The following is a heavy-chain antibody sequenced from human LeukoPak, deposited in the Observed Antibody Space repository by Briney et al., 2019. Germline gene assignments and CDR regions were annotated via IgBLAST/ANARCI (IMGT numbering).Heavy chain of an antibody. Sequence: PSETLSLTCTVSGGSISSSSYYWGWIRQPPGKGLEWIGSIYYSGSTYYNPSLKSRVTISVDTSKNQFSLKLSSVTAADTAVYYCASPGGDSLHDAFDIWGQETMVTVSS. CDR2: IYYSGST. D-gene: IGHD6-13*01. J-gene: IGHJ3*02. CDR3: ASPGGDSLHDAFDI. CDR1: GGSISSSSYY. V-gene: IGHV4-39*07.